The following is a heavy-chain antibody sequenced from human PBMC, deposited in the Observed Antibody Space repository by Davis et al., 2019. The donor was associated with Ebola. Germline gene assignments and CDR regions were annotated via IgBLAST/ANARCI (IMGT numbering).Heavy chain of an antibody. V-gene: IGHV3-73*01. D-gene: IGHD6-19*01. Sequence: GESLKISCAASGFTFSGSAMHWVRQASGKGLEWVGRIRSKANSYATAYAASVKGRFTISRDDSKNTAYLQMNSLKTEDTAVYYCTRQDSSGWYDYWGQGTLVTVSS. J-gene: IGHJ4*02. CDR2: IRSKANSYAT. CDR1: GFTFSGSA. CDR3: TRQDSSGWYDY.